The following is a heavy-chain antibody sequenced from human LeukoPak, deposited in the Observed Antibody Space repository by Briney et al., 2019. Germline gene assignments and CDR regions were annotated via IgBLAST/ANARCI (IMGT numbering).Heavy chain of an antibody. Sequence: ASVKVSCKSSGESLSNYLITWVRQAPGQGLEWMGGIIPIFGSANYAQKFQGRVTITTDESTSTVYMELSSLRSEDTAMYYCARADIVVVPASAKFAFDMWGQGTMVTVSS. CDR1: GESLSNYL. J-gene: IGHJ3*02. CDR2: IIPIFGSA. CDR3: ARADIVVVPASAKFAFDM. V-gene: IGHV1-69*05. D-gene: IGHD2-2*01.